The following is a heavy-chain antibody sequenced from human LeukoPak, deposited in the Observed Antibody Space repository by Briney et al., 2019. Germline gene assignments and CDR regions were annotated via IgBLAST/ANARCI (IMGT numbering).Heavy chain of an antibody. D-gene: IGHD3-9*01. CDR2: ITKTGNSK. V-gene: IGHV3-48*03. CDR1: GFTFSNYE. Sequence: GGSLRLSYVASGFTFSNYEMNWVRQAPGKGPEWVSYITKTGNSKYYADSVKGRFTVSRDDANKSLYLQMDSLGAEDTAVYYCVREGSLDDFDYWGQGTLVTVSS. J-gene: IGHJ4*02. CDR3: VREGSLDDFDY.